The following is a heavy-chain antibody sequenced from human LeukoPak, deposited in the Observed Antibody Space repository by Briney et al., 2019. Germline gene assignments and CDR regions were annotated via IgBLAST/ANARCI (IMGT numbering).Heavy chain of an antibody. CDR3: ARDFMQAGSQEAFDI. D-gene: IGHD1-26*01. CDR2: ISGSGRTI. Sequence: PGGSLRLSCAASGFTFSSYEMNWVRQAPGKGLEWVSYISGSGRTIYYADSVKGRFTISRDNANNSLYLQMNSLRAEDMAVYYCARDFMQAGSQEAFDIWGQGTMVTVSS. J-gene: IGHJ3*02. CDR1: GFTFSSYE. V-gene: IGHV3-48*03.